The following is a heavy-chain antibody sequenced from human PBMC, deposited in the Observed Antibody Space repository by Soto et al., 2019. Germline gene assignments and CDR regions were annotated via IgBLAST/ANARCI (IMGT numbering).Heavy chain of an antibody. V-gene: IGHV4-59*01. CDR1: GGSISSYY. CDR2: IYYSGST. D-gene: IGHD6-6*01. CDR3: AREYSSSSGLDY. J-gene: IGHJ4*02. Sequence: KPSETLSLTCTVSGGSISSYYWSWIRQPPGKGLEWIGYIYYSGSTNYNPSLKSRVTISVDTSKNQFSLKLSSVTAADTAVYYCAREYSSSSGLDYWGQGTLVTVSS.